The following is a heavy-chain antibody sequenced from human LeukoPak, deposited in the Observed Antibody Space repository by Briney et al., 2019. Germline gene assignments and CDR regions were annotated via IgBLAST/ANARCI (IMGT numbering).Heavy chain of an antibody. D-gene: IGHD3-9*01. CDR2: IWYDGSNK. V-gene: IGHV3-33*07. CDR3: ARDRNDVLTGFFDS. Sequence: GGSLRLSCAASGFIFSRCGMNWVRQAPGKGLEWVAVIWYDGSNKYYGDSVKGRFTISRDNSKNTLNLEMNSLRAEDTAVYYCARDRNDVLTGFFDSWGQGTLVTVSS. J-gene: IGHJ4*02. CDR1: GFIFSRCG.